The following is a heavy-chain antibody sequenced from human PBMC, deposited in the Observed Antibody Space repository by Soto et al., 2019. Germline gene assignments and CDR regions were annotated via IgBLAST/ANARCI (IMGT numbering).Heavy chain of an antibody. V-gene: IGHV4-59*08. CDR2: IYYSGST. CDR3: ARLTNWYEGYYYYYYMDV. CDR1: GGSISSYY. J-gene: IGHJ6*03. D-gene: IGHD1-20*01. Sequence: SETLSLTCTVSGGSISSYYWSWIRQPPGKGLEWIGYIYYSGSTNYNPSLTSRVTISVDTSKNQFSLKLSSVTAADTAVYYCARLTNWYEGYYYYYYMDVWGKGTTVTVSS.